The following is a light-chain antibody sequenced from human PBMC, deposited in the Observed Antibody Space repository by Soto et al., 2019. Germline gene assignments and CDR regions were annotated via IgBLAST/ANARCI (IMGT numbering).Light chain of an antibody. V-gene: IGLV1-44*01. Sequence: QSVLTQPPSASGTPGQRVTISCSGSTSNIGSNTVNWYQQFPGTPPKLLIYSNNQRPSGVPDRFSGSKSGTSASLAISGLQSEDEADYYCAAWDDSLSGSWVFGGGTKLT. CDR1: TSNIGSNT. J-gene: IGLJ3*02. CDR3: AAWDDSLSGSWV. CDR2: SNN.